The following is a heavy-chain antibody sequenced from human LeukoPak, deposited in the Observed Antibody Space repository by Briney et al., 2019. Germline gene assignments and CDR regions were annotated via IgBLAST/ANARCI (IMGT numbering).Heavy chain of an antibody. Sequence: GGSLRLSCAASGFTFDDYAMRWVRQAPGKGLEWVSLISWDGGSTYYADSVKGRFTISRDNSKNSLFLQMNSMRAEDTALYYCAKDSSSSGYYGSDYWGQGTLVTVSS. CDR2: ISWDGGST. V-gene: IGHV3-43D*04. D-gene: IGHD3-22*01. J-gene: IGHJ4*02. CDR3: AKDSSSSGYYGSDY. CDR1: GFTFDDYA.